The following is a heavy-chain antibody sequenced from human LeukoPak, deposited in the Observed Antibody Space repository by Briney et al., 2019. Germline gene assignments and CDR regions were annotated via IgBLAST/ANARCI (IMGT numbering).Heavy chain of an antibody. D-gene: IGHD6-19*01. CDR1: GGSISSYY. CDR3: ARLSRTVAGLLGYDAFDI. J-gene: IGHJ3*02. CDR2: IYYSGST. V-gene: IGHV4-59*01. Sequence: TSETLSLTCTVSGGSISSYYWSWIRQPPGKGLEWIGYIYYSGSTNYNPSLKSRVTISVDTSKNQFSLKLSSVTAADTAVYYCARLSRTVAGLLGYDAFDIWGQGTMVTVSS.